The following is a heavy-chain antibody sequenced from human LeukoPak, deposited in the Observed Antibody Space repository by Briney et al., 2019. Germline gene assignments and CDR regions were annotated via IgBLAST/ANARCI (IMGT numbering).Heavy chain of an antibody. Sequence: PGGSLRLSCAASGFTFSSYGMSWVRQAPGKGLEWVSAISGSGGSTYYADSVKGRFTISRDNAKNSLYLQMNSLRAEDTAVYYCARDLSSGDYFDYWGQGTLVTVSS. CDR1: GFTFSSYG. CDR3: ARDLSSGDYFDY. J-gene: IGHJ4*02. CDR2: ISGSGGST. D-gene: IGHD6-19*01. V-gene: IGHV3-23*01.